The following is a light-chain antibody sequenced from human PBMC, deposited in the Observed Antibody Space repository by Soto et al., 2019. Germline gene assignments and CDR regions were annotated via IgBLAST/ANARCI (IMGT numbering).Light chain of an antibody. V-gene: IGKV1-39*01. Sequence: DIQMTQSPSSLSASVGDGVTITCRANQSIANYVFGYQQKPGKDPNLLIYSASSLKIGVPSRLSGSGAGADFTPAISSLQPEDFATVYCQQRFSSVLTFGQGTKLEIK. J-gene: IGKJ2*01. CDR3: QQRFSSVLT. CDR1: QSIANY. CDR2: SAS.